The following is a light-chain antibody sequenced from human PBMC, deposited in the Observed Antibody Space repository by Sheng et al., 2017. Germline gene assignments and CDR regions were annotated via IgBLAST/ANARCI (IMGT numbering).Light chain of an antibody. J-gene: IGKJ4*01. V-gene: IGKV1-5*03. CDR2: KAF. Sequence: DIQITQSPSTLSASVGDRVTITCRASQSISNWLAWYQQKPGKAPKLLIYKAFSLEGGVPSRFSGSGSGTEFTLTISSLQPDDFATYYCQQYNTYSLTFGGGTKVEIK. CDR3: QQYNTYSLT. CDR1: QSISNW.